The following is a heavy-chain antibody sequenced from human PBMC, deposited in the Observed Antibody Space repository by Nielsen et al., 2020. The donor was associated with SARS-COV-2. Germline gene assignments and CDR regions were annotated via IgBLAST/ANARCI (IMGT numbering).Heavy chain of an antibody. CDR2: ITYDGSNK. CDR3: ARDPGYYLGSGTYYYYNMDV. V-gene: IGHV3-30*03. J-gene: IGHJ6*02. CDR1: GFTFRIYG. Sequence: GESLKISCVASGFTFRIYGMHWVRQAPGRGLEWVAVITYDGSNKYYAESVKGRFTVSRDNSKNTLFLQMNSLKPEDSAVYYCARDPGYYLGSGTYYYYNMDVWGQGATVTVSS. D-gene: IGHD3-10*01.